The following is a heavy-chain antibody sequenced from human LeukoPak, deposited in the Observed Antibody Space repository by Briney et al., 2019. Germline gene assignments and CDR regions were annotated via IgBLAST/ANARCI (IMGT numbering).Heavy chain of an antibody. J-gene: IGHJ4*02. CDR1: GYTFTSYG. CDR2: ISAYNGNT. CDR3: ARLSGLGPDSPWELDR. Sequence: GASVKASCKASGYTFTSYGISWVRQAPGQGLEWMGWISAYNGNTNYAQKVKGRVTMITDTSTSTDYIELRSLRYDDTDVYYCARLSGLGPDSPWELDRWGQGTLVTVSS. V-gene: IGHV1-18*01. D-gene: IGHD1-26*01.